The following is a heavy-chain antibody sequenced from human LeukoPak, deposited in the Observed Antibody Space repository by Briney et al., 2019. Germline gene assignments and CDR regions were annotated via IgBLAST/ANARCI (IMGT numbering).Heavy chain of an antibody. Sequence: GGSLRLSCAASGFTFSSYEMNWVRQAPGTGLEWVGRTRNKANSYTTEYAASVKGRFTISRDDLKNSLYLQMNSLKTEDTAVYYCARTTYDILTGSPWGQGTLVTVSS. CDR3: ARTTYDILTGSP. V-gene: IGHV3-72*01. CDR2: TRNKANSYTT. D-gene: IGHD3-9*01. J-gene: IGHJ5*02. CDR1: GFTFSSYE.